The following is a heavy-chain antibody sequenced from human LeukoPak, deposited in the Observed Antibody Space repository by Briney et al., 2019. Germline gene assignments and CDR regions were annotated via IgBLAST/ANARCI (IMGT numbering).Heavy chain of an antibody. CDR3: ARVIVVHGIYYFDY. J-gene: IGHJ4*02. CDR2: IIPIFGTA. V-gene: IGHV1-69*01. CDR1: GGTFSSFA. D-gene: IGHD1-26*01. Sequence: SVKVSCKASGGTFSSFAISWVRQAPGQGLEWMGGIIPIFGTANYAQKFQGRVTITADESTSTAYMELSSLRSEDTAVYYCARVIVVHGIYYFDYWGQGTLVTVSS.